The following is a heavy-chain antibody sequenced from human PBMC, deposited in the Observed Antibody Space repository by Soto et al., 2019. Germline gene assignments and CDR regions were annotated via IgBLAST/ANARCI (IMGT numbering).Heavy chain of an antibody. CDR2: IYSGGST. CDR1: GFTVSSNY. CDR3: ARDRRRDGYNDY. V-gene: IGHV3-53*01. Sequence: GGSLRLSCAASGFTVSSNYMSWVRQAPGKGLEWVSVIYSGGSTYYADSVKGRFTISRDNSKNTLYLQMDSLRAEDTAVYYCARDRRRDGYNDYWGQGTLVTVSS. D-gene: IGHD5-12*01. J-gene: IGHJ4*02.